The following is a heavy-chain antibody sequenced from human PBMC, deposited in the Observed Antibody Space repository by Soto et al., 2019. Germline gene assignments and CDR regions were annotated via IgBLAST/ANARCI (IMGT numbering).Heavy chain of an antibody. J-gene: IGHJ6*02. CDR2: ISGSGGST. Sequence: PGGSLRLSCAASGFTFSSYAMSWVRQAPGKGLEWVSAISGSGGSTYYADSVKGRFTISRDNSKNTLYLQMSSLRAEDTAVYYCAHYGSYYYYGMDVWGQGTTVTVSS. CDR1: GFTFSSYA. D-gene: IGHD3-10*01. V-gene: IGHV3-23*01. CDR3: AHYGSYYYYGMDV.